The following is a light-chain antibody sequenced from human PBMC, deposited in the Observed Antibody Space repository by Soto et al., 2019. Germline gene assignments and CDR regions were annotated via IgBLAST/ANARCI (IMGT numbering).Light chain of an antibody. Sequence: EIVLTQSPGTLSLSPGERATLSFMASQSVISSYLAWYQQKPGQAPRLLIYGASSRATGIPDRFSGSGSGTEFTLTISSLQPDDFATYYCQHYNSYSEAFGQGTKVDIK. CDR1: QSVISSY. V-gene: IGKV3-20*01. J-gene: IGKJ1*01. CDR3: QHYNSYSEA. CDR2: GAS.